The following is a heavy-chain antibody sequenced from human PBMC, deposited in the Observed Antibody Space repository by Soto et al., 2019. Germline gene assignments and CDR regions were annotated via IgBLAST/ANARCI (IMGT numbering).Heavy chain of an antibody. CDR1: GFTFSSYG. CDR2: ISYDGSNK. V-gene: IGHV3-30*18. Sequence: LRLSCAASGFTFSSYGMHWVLQAPGKGLEWVAVISYDGSNKYYADSVKGRFTISRDNSKNTLYLQMNSLRAEDTAVYYCAKDSARRGNYYGMDVWGQGTTVTVSS. CDR3: AKDSARRGNYYGMDV. D-gene: IGHD3-10*01. J-gene: IGHJ6*02.